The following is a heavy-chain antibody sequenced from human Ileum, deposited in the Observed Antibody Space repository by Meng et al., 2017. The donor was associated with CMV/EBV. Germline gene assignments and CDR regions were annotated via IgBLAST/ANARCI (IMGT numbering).Heavy chain of an antibody. D-gene: IGHD3-9*01. CDR3: ARSRNARVRYYDTPSV. CDR2: INEDGSTI. J-gene: IGHJ6*02. V-gene: IGHV3-7*01. Sequence: GESLKISCVVSGFTFTNYWMSWVRQAPGKGLEWVANINEDGSTIYFVNYLKGRFTISRDNAKNSLYLQMDSLGVDDTAVYYCARSRNARVRYYDTPSVWGPGTTVTVSS. CDR1: GFTFTNYW.